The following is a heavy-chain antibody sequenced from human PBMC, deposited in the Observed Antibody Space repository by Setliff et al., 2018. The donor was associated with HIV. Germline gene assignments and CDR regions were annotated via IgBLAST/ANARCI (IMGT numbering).Heavy chain of an antibody. CDR2: IYHNGST. Sequence: PSETLSLTCTVSGGSISIGGYYWGWIRQHPGRGLEWIGYIYHNGSTYYNPSLKSRLIISVDTSKNQFSLKQSAVTAAGTAVYYCARGGGSRAATSSYYYMDVWGKGTTVTVSS. CDR1: GGSISIGGYY. D-gene: IGHD2-15*01. V-gene: IGHV4-31*03. CDR3: ARGGGSRAATSSYYYMDV. J-gene: IGHJ6*03.